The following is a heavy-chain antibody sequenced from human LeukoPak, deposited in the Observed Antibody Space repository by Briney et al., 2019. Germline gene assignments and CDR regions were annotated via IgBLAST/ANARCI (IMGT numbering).Heavy chain of an antibody. V-gene: IGHV4-4*07. J-gene: IGHJ5*02. CDR3: ARIGVLVMVDNWFDP. CDR2: IYSSGST. CDR1: GGSISSYY. D-gene: IGHD2-8*01. Sequence: SETLSLTCTVSGGSISSYYWSLIRQPAGKGLEWIGRIYSSGSTNYNPSLKSRVTISVDTSKNQFSLRLSSATAADTAVYYCARIGVLVMVDNWFDPWGQGTLVTVSS.